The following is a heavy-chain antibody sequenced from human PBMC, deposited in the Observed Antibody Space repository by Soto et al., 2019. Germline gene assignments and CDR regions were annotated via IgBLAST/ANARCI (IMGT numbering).Heavy chain of an antibody. V-gene: IGHV1-3*05. D-gene: IGHD1-26*01. Sequence: QVQLVQSGAEEKKPGASVKVSCKASGYTFTSYAMHWVRQAPRQRLEWMGWINAGNGNTIYSQKFQGRVTITRDTSASTAYMELSSLRSEDTAVYYCARGVGSSAPDYWGQGTLVTVSS. CDR1: GYTFTSYA. CDR3: ARGVGSSAPDY. J-gene: IGHJ4*02. CDR2: INAGNGNT.